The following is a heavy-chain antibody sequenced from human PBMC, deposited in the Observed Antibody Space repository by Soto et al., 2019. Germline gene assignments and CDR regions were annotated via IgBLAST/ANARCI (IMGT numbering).Heavy chain of an antibody. D-gene: IGHD2-2*01. CDR3: AKVTGYCSSSSCRRDYYYYYGMDV. CDR1: GFTFSSYG. J-gene: IGHJ6*01. V-gene: IGHV3-30*18. Sequence: QVQLVESGGGMVQPGRSLRLSCAASGFTFSSYGMHWVRQAPGKGLEWVAVIAYDGSDKYYVDSVKGRFSISRDNPKNTLYLQMNSLRPEDTAVYYCAKVTGYCSSSSCRRDYYYYYGMDVW. CDR2: IAYDGSDK.